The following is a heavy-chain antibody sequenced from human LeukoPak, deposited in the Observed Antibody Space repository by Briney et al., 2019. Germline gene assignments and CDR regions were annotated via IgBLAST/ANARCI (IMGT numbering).Heavy chain of an antibody. Sequence: SETLSLTCTVSGGSISSGSYYWSWIRQPAGKGLEGIGRIYTSGSTNYNPSLKSRVTISVDTSKNQFSLKLSSVTAADTAVYYCAREAPDRGYYYYYYLDVWGRGTTVSISS. D-gene: IGHD3-10*01. CDR3: AREAPDRGYYYYYYLDV. CDR2: IYTSGST. J-gene: IGHJ6*03. V-gene: IGHV4-61*02. CDR1: GGSISSGSYY.